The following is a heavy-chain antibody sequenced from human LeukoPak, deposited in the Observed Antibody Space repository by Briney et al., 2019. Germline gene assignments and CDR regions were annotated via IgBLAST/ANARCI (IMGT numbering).Heavy chain of an antibody. J-gene: IGHJ4*02. V-gene: IGHV5-51*01. CDR3: ARQQQYSSSWPYYFDY. D-gene: IGHD6-13*01. CDR2: IYPGDPDT. CDR1: GYSFTTYW. Sequence: GESLKISCMASGYSFTTYWIGWVRQMPGKGLEWMGIIYPGDPDTRYSPSFQGQVTISADKSISTAYLQWSSLKASDTAMYFCARQQQYSSSWPYYFDYWGQGTLVTVSS.